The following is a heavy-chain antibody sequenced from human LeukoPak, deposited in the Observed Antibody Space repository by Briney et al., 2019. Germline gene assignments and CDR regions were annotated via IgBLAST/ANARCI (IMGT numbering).Heavy chain of an antibody. V-gene: IGHV1-69*05. J-gene: IGHJ6*03. CDR1: GGTFSSYA. CDR3: ARVSNYVRRPEDAYYYYYYYMDV. Sequence: ASVKVSCKASGGTFSSYAISWVRQAPGQGLEWMGGIIPIFGTANYAQKFQGRVTITTDESTSTAYMELSSLRSEDTAVYYCARVSNYVRRPEDAYYYYYYYMDVWGKGTTVTVSS. CDR2: IIPIFGTA. D-gene: IGHD4-11*01.